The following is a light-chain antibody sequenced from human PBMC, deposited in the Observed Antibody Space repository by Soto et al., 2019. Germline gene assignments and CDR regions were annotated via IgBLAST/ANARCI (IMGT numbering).Light chain of an antibody. CDR2: DDR. CDR3: QVWDSTSEHVV. J-gene: IGLJ2*01. Sequence: SSELTQPPSVSVAPGQTARIACGGDNIETKSVHWSQQKPGQAPVLVVYDDRDRPSGIPERFSGSNSGNAATLTIRRVEAGDEADYYCQVWDSTSEHVVFGGGTKLTVL. V-gene: IGLV3-21*02. CDR1: NIETKS.